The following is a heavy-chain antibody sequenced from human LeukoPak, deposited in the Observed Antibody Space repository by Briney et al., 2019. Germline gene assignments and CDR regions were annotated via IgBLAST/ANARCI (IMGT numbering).Heavy chain of an antibody. J-gene: IGHJ4*02. CDR2: ISSSSSYI. CDR3: ARDPNWNYSEDFDY. V-gene: IGHV3-21*01. Sequence: GGLRLSCAASGFTFSSYSMNWVRQAPGKGLEWVSSISSSSSYIYYADSVKGRFTISRDNAKNSLYLQMNSLRAEDTAVYYCARDPNWNYSEDFDYWGQGTLVTVSS. D-gene: IGHD1-7*01. CDR1: GFTFSSYS.